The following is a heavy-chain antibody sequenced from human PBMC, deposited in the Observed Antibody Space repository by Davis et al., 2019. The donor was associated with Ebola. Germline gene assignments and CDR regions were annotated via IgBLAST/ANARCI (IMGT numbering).Heavy chain of an antibody. CDR3: ARGYSQQLVIGYFDY. CDR2: INPSGGST. Sequence: ASVKVSCKASGYTFTSYYMHWVRQAPGQGLEWMGIINPSGGSTSYAQKFQGRVTMTRDTSTSTVYMELSSLRSEDTAVYYCARGYSQQLVIGYFDYWGQGTLVTVSS. J-gene: IGHJ4*02. V-gene: IGHV1-46*03. CDR1: GYTFTSYY. D-gene: IGHD6-13*01.